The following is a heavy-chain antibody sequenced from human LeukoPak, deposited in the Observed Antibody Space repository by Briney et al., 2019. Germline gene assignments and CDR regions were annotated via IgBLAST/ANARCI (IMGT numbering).Heavy chain of an antibody. CDR1: GYTFTGYY. D-gene: IGHD3-22*01. CDR3: AREGYYYDSSGYY. Sequence: ASVKVSCKASGYTFTGYYMHWVRQAPGQGLEWMGRINPNSGGTNYAQKFQGRVTMTWDTSISTAYMELSRLRSDDTAVYYCAREGYYYDSSGYYWGQGTLVTVSS. V-gene: IGHV1-2*06. CDR2: INPNSGGT. J-gene: IGHJ4*02.